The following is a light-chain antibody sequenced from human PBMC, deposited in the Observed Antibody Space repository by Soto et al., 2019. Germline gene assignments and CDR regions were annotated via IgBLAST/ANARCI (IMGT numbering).Light chain of an antibody. Sequence: DIQMTQSPSTLSASVGDRVTITCRASQSVSSWVAWYHLKPGKAPKLLIYKASTLKSGVSSRFSGSGSGTEFTLTISSLQPEDFATYYCQHLNSYPRALAFGGGTKVDIK. CDR1: QSVSSW. CDR2: KAS. V-gene: IGKV1-5*03. J-gene: IGKJ4*01. CDR3: QHLNSYPRALA.